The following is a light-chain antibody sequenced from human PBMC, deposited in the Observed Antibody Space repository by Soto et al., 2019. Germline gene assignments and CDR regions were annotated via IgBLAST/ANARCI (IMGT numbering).Light chain of an antibody. J-gene: IGLJ3*02. CDR3: SSYTGIPTWV. V-gene: IGLV2-14*03. CDR2: DVS. Sequence: QSALTQPACVSGSPGQSITISCTGTRSDVGAYNYVSWYQQHSGKAPKLMIYDVSNRPSGVSSRFSGSKSGNTASLTISGLQLEDEADYYCSSYTGIPTWVFGGGTKLTVL. CDR1: RSDVGAYNY.